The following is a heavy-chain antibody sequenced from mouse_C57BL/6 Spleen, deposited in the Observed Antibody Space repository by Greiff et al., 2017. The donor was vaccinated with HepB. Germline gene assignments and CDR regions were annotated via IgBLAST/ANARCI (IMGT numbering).Heavy chain of an antibody. CDR2: INPNNGGT. CDR3: ARGSITTVDYAMDY. J-gene: IGHJ4*01. V-gene: IGHV1-26*01. CDR1: GYTFTDYY. D-gene: IGHD1-1*01. Sequence: EVQLQQSGPELVKPGASVKISCKASGYTFTDYYMNWVKQSHGKSLEWIGDINPNNGGTSYNQKFKGKATLTVEKSSSTAYMELRSLTSEDSAVYYCARGSITTVDYAMDYWGQGTSVTVSS.